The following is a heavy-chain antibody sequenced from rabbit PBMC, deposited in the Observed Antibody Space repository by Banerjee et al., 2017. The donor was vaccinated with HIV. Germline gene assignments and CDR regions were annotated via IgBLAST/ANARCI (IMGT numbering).Heavy chain of an antibody. CDR2: ISAGSSGST. CDR3: ARSYGGSSNWDL. CDR1: GFSLSSYA. Sequence: QSVEESGGDLVKPGGTLTLTCTVSGFSLSSYAMCWVRQAPGKGLEWIACISAGSSGSTYYASWAKGRFTISKTSSTTVTLQMTSLTVADTATYFCARSYGGSSNWDLWGPGTLVTVS. V-gene: IGHV1S40*01. D-gene: IGHD8-1*01. J-gene: IGHJ4*01.